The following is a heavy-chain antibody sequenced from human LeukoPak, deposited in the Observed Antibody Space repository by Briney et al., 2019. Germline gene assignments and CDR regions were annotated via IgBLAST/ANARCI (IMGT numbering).Heavy chain of an antibody. CDR3: AIRIAAAGIGGIDY. D-gene: IGHD6-13*01. Sequence: SETLSLTCAVSGYSISSGYYWGWIRQPPGKGLEWIGEINHSGSTNYNPSLKSRVTISVDTSKNQFSLKLSSVTAADTAVYYCAIRIAAAGIGGIDYWGQGTLVTVSS. V-gene: IGHV4-38-2*01. CDR2: INHSGST. CDR1: GYSISSGYY. J-gene: IGHJ4*02.